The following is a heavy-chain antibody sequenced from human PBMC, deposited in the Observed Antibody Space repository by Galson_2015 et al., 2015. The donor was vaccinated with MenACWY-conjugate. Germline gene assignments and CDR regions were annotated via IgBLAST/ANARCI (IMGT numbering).Heavy chain of an antibody. CDR1: GGSISSYY. Sequence: SETLSLTCTVSGGSISSYYWSWIRQPPGKGLEWIGYIYYSGSTNYNPSLKSRVTISVDTSKNQFSLKLSSVTAADTAVYYCARVGDLGIQLWPRCFDYWGQGTLVTVSS. J-gene: IGHJ4*02. V-gene: IGHV4-59*01. D-gene: IGHD5-18*01. CDR3: ARVGDLGIQLWPRCFDY. CDR2: IYYSGST.